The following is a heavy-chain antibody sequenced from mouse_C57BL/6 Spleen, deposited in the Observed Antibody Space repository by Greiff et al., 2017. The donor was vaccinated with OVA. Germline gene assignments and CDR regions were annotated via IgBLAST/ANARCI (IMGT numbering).Heavy chain of an antibody. J-gene: IGHJ3*01. CDR1: GYTFTDYS. V-gene: IGHV1-18*01. CDR2: INPNNGGT. Sequence: EVQLQQSGPELVKPGASVKIPCKASGYTFTDYSMDWVKQSHGKSLEWIGDINPNNGGTIYNQKFKGKATLTVDKSSSTAYMELRSLTSEDTAVYYCASLITTLGSPWFAYWGQGTLVTVSA. D-gene: IGHD1-1*01. CDR3: ASLITTLGSPWFAY.